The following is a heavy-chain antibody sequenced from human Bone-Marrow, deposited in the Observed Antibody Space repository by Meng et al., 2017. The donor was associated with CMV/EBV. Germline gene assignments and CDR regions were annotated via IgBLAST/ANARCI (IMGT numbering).Heavy chain of an antibody. CDR1: GFTFRSYW. Sequence: SGFTFRSYWMSWVRQAPGKGLEWVGRIKSKTAGGTTNYAAPVKDTFTISRDDSKNTLYLQMNSLKTEDTAVYYCTAAGSGGSYFNYWGQGTLVTVSS. CDR2: IKSKTAGGTT. V-gene: IGHV3-15*06. CDR3: TAAGSGGSYFNY. J-gene: IGHJ4*02. D-gene: IGHD3-16*01.